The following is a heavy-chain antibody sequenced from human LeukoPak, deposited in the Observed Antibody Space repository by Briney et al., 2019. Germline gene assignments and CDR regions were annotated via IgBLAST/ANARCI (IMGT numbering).Heavy chain of an antibody. J-gene: IGHJ3*02. Sequence: ASVKVSCKASGYTFTGYYMHWVRQAPGQGLEWMGWINPNSGGTNYAQKFQGRVTITRDTSISTAYMELSRLRSDDTAVYYCARALWFGELRGAFDIWGQGTMVTVSS. CDR1: GYTFTGYY. CDR2: INPNSGGT. V-gene: IGHV1-2*02. D-gene: IGHD3-10*01. CDR3: ARALWFGELRGAFDI.